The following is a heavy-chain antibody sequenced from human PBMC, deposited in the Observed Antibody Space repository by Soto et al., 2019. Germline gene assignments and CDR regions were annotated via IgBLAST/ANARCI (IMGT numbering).Heavy chain of an antibody. CDR1: GGSISSNIYY. V-gene: IGHV4-61*05. CDR3: ARQSGGYYYYGMDV. J-gene: IGHJ6*02. CDR2: IYYSGTT. D-gene: IGHD1-26*01. Sequence: SETLSLTCTVSGGSISSNIYYWGWIRQPPGKGLEWIGYIYYSGTTDYSPSLKSRVTISVDTSKNQFSLKLSSVTAADSAIYYCARQSGGYYYYGMDVWGQGTSVTVSS.